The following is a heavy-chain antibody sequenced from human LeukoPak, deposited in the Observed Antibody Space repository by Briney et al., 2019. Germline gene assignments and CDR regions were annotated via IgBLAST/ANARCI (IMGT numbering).Heavy chain of an antibody. CDR3: ARKGLAGASKAYDGMDV. CDR2: IYYSGST. V-gene: IGHV4-59*08. D-gene: IGHD6-19*01. CDR1: GGSISSYY. Sequence: SETLSLTCTVSGGSISSYYWSWIRQPPWKGLEWIGYIYYSGSTNYNPSLKSGVTISVDTSKNQFSLKLSSVTAADTAVYYCARKGLAGASKAYDGMDVWGQGTTVTVSS. J-gene: IGHJ6*02.